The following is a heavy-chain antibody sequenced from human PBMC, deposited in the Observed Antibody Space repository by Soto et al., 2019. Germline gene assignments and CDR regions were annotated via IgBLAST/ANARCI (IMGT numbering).Heavy chain of an antibody. D-gene: IGHD6-19*01. J-gene: IGHJ4*02. Sequence: PGGSLRRYCSASGFNFSSYAMSWVRQAPGKGLEWVSAISGSGGSTYYADSVKGRFTISRDNSKNTLYLQMNSLRAEDTAVYYCAKAPRGGSGWYLNYFDYWGQGTLVTVSS. CDR2: ISGSGGST. CDR1: GFNFSSYA. CDR3: AKAPRGGSGWYLNYFDY. V-gene: IGHV3-23*01.